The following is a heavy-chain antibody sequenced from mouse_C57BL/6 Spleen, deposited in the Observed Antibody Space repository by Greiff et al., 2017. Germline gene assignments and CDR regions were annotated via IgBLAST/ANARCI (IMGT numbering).Heavy chain of an antibody. CDR2: IDPSDSYT. D-gene: IGHD4-1*01. V-gene: IGHV1-50*01. CDR1: GYTFTSYW. CDR3: ARGLGLYYFDY. J-gene: IGHJ2*01. Sequence: QVQLQQPGAELVKPGASVKLSCKASGYTFTSYWMQWVKQRPGQGLEWIGEIDPSDSYTNYNQKFKGKATLTVDTSSSTAYMQLSSLTSEDSAVYYCARGLGLYYFDYWGQGTTLTVSS.